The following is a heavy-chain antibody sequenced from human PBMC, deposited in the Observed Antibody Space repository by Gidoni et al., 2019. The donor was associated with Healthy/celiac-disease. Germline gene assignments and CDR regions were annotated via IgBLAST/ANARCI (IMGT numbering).Heavy chain of an antibody. J-gene: IGHJ4*02. V-gene: IGHV4-34*01. D-gene: IGHD2-21*02. CDR2: INHSGST. CDR3: ARSHRWRPSY. CDR1: GGSFSGYY. Sequence: QVQLQQWGAGLLKPSETLSLTCAVYGGSFSGYYWSWIRQPPGKGLEWIGEINHSGSTNYNPSLKSRVTISVDTSKNQFSLKLSSVTAADTAVYYCARSHRWRPSYWGQGTLVTVSS.